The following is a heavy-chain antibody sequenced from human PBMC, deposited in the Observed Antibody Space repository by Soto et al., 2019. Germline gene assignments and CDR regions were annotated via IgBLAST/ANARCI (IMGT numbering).Heavy chain of an antibody. CDR1: GGSISSYY. Sequence: SETLSLTCTVSGGSISSYYWSWIRQPPGKGLEWIGYIYYSGSTNYNPSLKSRVTISVDTSKNQFSLKLSSVTAADTAVYYCARAVKGYCSGGSCYSGYYYYMDVWGKGTTVTVSS. J-gene: IGHJ6*03. D-gene: IGHD2-15*01. V-gene: IGHV4-59*01. CDR2: IYYSGST. CDR3: ARAVKGYCSGGSCYSGYYYYMDV.